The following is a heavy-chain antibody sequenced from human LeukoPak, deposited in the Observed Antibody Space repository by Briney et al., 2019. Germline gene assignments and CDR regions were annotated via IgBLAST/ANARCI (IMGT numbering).Heavy chain of an antibody. V-gene: IGHV6-1*01. D-gene: IGHD3-9*01. CDR2: TYYRSKWYN. J-gene: IGHJ3*02. Sequence: SQTLSLTCAISGDSVSSNSAAWNWIRQSPSRGLEWLGSTYYRSKWYNDYAVSVKSRITINPDTSKNQFSLQLNSVTPEDTAVYYCARESSYYDILTGYYNDAFDIWGQGTMVTVSS. CDR3: ARESSYYDILTGYYNDAFDI. CDR1: GDSVSSNSAA.